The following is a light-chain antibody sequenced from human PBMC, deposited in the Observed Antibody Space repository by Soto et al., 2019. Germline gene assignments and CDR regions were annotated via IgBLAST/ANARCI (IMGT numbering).Light chain of an antibody. CDR3: QQYNNWPLT. CDR2: GAS. Sequence: EIVMTQSPATLSVSPGERATLSCRASQSVSNNLAWYQQKPGQAPRLLIYGASTRATGVPARFSGSGSGTEFTLTISSLQSGDFAVYYCQQYNNWPLTFGGGTKVEI. CDR1: QSVSNN. V-gene: IGKV3-15*01. J-gene: IGKJ4*01.